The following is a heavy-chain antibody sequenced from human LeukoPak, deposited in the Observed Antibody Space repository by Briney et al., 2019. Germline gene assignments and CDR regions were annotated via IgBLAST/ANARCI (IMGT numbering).Heavy chain of an antibody. CDR2: IYYSGST. V-gene: IGHV4-38-2*01. Sequence: PGGSLRLSCVASGFTFSDYYMNWIRQPPGKGLEWIGSIYYSGSTYYNPSLKSRVTISVDTSKNQFSLKVTSVTAADTAVYYCARVRRIAAAGSVLNWGQGSLVSVSS. J-gene: IGHJ4*02. CDR1: GFTFSDYY. CDR3: ARVRRIAAAGSVLN. D-gene: IGHD6-13*01.